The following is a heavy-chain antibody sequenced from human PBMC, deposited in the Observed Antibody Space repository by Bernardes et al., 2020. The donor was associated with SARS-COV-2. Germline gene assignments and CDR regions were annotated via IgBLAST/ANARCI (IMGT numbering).Heavy chain of an antibody. Sequence: GGFLRLSCAASGFTFSSYAMTWVRQAPGKGLEWVSTISGSGGSTYYADSVKGRFTISRDNSKNTLYLQMNSLRAEDTAVFYCAGYGSGSYKWFDPWGQGTLVTVSS. CDR3: AGYGSGSYKWFDP. J-gene: IGHJ5*02. CDR1: GFTFSSYA. D-gene: IGHD3-10*01. CDR2: ISGSGGST. V-gene: IGHV3-23*01.